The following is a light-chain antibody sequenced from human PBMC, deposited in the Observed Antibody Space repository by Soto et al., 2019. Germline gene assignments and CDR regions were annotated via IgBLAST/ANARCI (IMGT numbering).Light chain of an antibody. V-gene: IGKV3-20*01. CDR2: GAS. J-gene: IGKJ2*01. Sequence: EIVLTQSPGTLSLSPGERATLSCRASQSFSSSYLAWYQQKPGQAPRLLIYGASSRATGMPERFSGSGSGTDFTLSISRLEPEDFAVYYCHQYGSSPFTFGQGTKLDIK. CDR1: QSFSSSY. CDR3: HQYGSSPFT.